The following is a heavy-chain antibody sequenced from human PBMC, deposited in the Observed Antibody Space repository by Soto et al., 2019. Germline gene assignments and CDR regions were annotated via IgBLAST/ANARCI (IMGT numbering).Heavy chain of an antibody. CDR2: INAGNGNT. J-gene: IGHJ6*02. D-gene: IGHD2-2*01. Sequence: QVQLVQSGAEEKKPGASVKVSCKASGYTFTSYAMHWVRQAPGQRLEWMGWINAGNGNTKYSQTFQGRVTITRDTSASTADLELSSLRSEDTAVYYCASSYCISTSCPPYYGMDVWGPGTTVTVSS. CDR3: ASSYCISTSCPPYYGMDV. CDR1: GYTFTSYA. V-gene: IGHV1-3*05.